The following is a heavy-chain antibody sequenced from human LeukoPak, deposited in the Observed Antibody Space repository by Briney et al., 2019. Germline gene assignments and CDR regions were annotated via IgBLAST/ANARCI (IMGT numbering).Heavy chain of an antibody. CDR3: AKDRRITMLRGVFQH. D-gene: IGHD3-10*01. Sequence: GGSLRLSCAGSGFNFDDYGMHWVQQAPGKGLEWVSGISWNSDDIDYADSVKGRFIISRDNAKNSLYLQMNSLRAEDTALYYCAKDRRITMLRGVFQHWGRGTRVTVSS. CDR1: GFNFDDYG. V-gene: IGHV3-9*01. J-gene: IGHJ1*01. CDR2: ISWNSDDI.